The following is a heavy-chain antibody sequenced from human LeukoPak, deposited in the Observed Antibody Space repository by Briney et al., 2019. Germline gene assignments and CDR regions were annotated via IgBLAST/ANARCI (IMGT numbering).Heavy chain of an antibody. CDR1: GDTFTSYA. J-gene: IGHJ6*03. D-gene: IGHD3-10*01. Sequence: ASVKVSCKASGDTFTSYAISWVRQAPGQGLEWMGGIIPIFGTANYAQKSQGRVTITADESTSTAYMELSRLRSEDTAVYYCARDVIGSGSPYYYYYYMDVWGKGTTVTVSS. CDR2: IIPIFGTA. CDR3: ARDVIGSGSPYYYYYYMDV. V-gene: IGHV1-69*13.